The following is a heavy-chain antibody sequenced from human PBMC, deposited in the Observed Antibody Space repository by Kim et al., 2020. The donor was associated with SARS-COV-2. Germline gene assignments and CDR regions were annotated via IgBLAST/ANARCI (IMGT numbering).Heavy chain of an antibody. CDR3: ARRNQEWLSLGYGMDV. V-gene: IGHV5-51*01. J-gene: IGHJ6*02. D-gene: IGHD3-3*01. CDR1: GYSFTSYW. CDR2: IYPGDSDT. Sequence: GESLKISCKGSGYSFTSYWIGWVRQMPGKGLEWMGIIYPGDSDTRYSPSFQGQVTISADKSISTAYLQWSSLKASDTAMYYCARRNQEWLSLGYGMDVWGQGTTVTVSS.